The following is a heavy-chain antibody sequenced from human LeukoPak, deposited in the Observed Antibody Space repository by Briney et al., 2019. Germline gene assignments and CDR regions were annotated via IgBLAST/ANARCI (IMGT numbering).Heavy chain of an antibody. Sequence: ASVKVSCKASGYTFTSYAMNWVRQAPGQGLEWMGWINTNTGNPTYAQGFTGRFVFSLDTSVSTAYLQISSLKAEDTAVYYCARVMVEDILTGYPNYFDYWGQGTLVTVSS. D-gene: IGHD3-9*01. J-gene: IGHJ4*02. CDR3: ARVMVEDILTGYPNYFDY. CDR2: INTNTGNP. CDR1: GYTFTSYA. V-gene: IGHV7-4-1*02.